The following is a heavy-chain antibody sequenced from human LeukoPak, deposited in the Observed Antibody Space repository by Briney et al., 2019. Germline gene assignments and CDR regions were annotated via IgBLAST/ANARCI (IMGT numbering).Heavy chain of an antibody. D-gene: IGHD5-12*01. J-gene: IGHJ6*03. CDR3: AKGGGYEAQYYYYYLDV. V-gene: IGHV3-30*02. CDR2: IRYDGSNK. CDR1: GFTFSSYG. Sequence: GGSLRLSCAASGFTFSSYGMYWVRQAPGKGLEWAAFIRYDGSNKYYADSVKGRFTVSRDNSKNTLYLQMKSLRAEDTAVYYCAKGGGYEAQYYYYYLDVWGKGTTVTISS.